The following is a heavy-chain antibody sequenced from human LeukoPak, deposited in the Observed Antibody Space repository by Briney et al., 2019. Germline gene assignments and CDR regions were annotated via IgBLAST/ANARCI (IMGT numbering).Heavy chain of an antibody. D-gene: IGHD6-19*01. CDR2: MNPNSGNT. CDR1: GYTFASCD. CDR3: TRGSSGRRDN. J-gene: IGHJ4*02. Sequence: ASVKVSCKASGYTFASCDINWVRQATGQGLEWMGWMNPNSGNTGYGQSFQGRITMTRDISIGTAYMELSNLTSEDTAIYYCTRGSSGRRDNWGQGTLVTVSA. V-gene: IGHV1-8*01.